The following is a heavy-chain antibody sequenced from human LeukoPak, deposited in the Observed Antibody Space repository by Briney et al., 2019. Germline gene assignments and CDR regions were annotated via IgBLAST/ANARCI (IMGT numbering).Heavy chain of an antibody. CDR2: IKQGGSEK. J-gene: IGHJ4*02. CDR3: ARRVAAAGTPFDY. Sequence: QPGGSLILSCAASGFTFSSYWMSWVRQAPGKGLEWVANIKQGGSEKYYVDSVKGRFTISRDNAKNSLYLQMNSLRAEDTAVYYCARRVAAAGTPFDYWGQGTLVTVSS. CDR1: GFTFSSYW. D-gene: IGHD6-13*01. V-gene: IGHV3-7*01.